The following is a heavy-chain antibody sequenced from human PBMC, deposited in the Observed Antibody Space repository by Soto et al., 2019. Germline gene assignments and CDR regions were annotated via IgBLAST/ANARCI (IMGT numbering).Heavy chain of an antibody. D-gene: IGHD2-21*01. CDR3: ARKVVGSTSRPDYWHCAL. Sequence: EVQLLESGGAYVQPGRSLRLSCAGSGFTFFHYAMHWVRQAPGKGLEWVSTISGGGDATFFADSVRGRFIFSRDNSKNTVTLQMNRLGAADKAVYYCARKVVGSTSRPDYWHCALWGRGTVVTVS. CDR1: GFTFFHYA. J-gene: IGHJ2*01. V-gene: IGHV3-23*01. CDR2: ISGGGDAT.